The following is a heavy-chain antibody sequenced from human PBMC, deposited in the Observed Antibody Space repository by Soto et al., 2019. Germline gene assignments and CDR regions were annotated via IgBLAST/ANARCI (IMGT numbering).Heavy chain of an antibody. CDR3: ARAGVLRYFGSV. J-gene: IGHJ3*01. V-gene: IGHV4-59*01. CDR1: DGSISNYY. CDR2: MFDKGNT. Sequence: TSETLSLTCTVSDGSISNYYWSWIRQPPGKGLEWIGFMFDKGNTNYNPSLKSRVTMSLDTSNNQFSLKVTSVTAADTAVYYCARAGVLRYFGSVWGQGTTVTVS. D-gene: IGHD3-9*01.